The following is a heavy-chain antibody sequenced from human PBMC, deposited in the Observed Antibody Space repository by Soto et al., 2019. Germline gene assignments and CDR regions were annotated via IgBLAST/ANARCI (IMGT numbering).Heavy chain of an antibody. CDR2: INPNSGGT. V-gene: IGHV1-2*04. CDR3: AREVAGTKGDWFDP. J-gene: IGHJ5*02. Sequence: ASVKVSCKASGYTFTGYYMHWVRQAPGQGLEWMGWINPNSGGTNYAQKFQGWVTMTRDTSISTAYMELSRLRSDDTAVYYCAREVAGTKGDWFDPWGQGTLVTVS. CDR1: GYTFTGYY. D-gene: IGHD6-19*01.